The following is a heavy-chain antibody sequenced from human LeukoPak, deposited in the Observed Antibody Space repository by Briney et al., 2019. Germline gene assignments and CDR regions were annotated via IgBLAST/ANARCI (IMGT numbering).Heavy chain of an antibody. CDR1: AYTFTGYY. J-gene: IGHJ6*04. CDR3: ARDFDWLLYPNSMDV. CDR2: INPNSGGT. Sequence: GASVKVSCKASAYTFTGYYMHWVRQAPGQGLEWMGWINPNSGGTNYAQKFQGRVTMTRDTSISTAYMELSRLRSDDTAVYYCARDFDWLLYPNSMDVWGKGTTVTISS. V-gene: IGHV1-2*02. D-gene: IGHD3-9*01.